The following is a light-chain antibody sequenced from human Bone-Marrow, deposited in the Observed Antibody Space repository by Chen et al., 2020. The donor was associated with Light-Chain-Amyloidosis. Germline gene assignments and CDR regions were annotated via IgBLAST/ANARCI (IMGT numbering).Light chain of an antibody. CDR3: QVWDRSSDRPV. CDR1: NIGSTS. Sequence: SYVLTQPSSVSVAPGQTATLGGGGTNIGSTSVHWYQQTPGQAPLLVVYADSDRPSGIPERLCGSNSGNTATLTISRVEAGDEADYYCQVWDRSSDRPVFGGGTKLTVL. CDR2: ADS. J-gene: IGLJ3*02. V-gene: IGLV3-21*02.